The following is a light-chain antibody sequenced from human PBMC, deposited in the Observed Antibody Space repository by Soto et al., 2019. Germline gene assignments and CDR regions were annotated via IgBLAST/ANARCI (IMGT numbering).Light chain of an antibody. CDR1: HSVSSSY. V-gene: IGKV3-20*01. CDR2: SAS. CDR3: QQYGYSFWT. Sequence: EIVLTQSPGTLSLSPGERATLSCSVGHSVSSSYLAWYQQKPGQAPRLLIYSASSRATGIPDRFSGSGSGTDYTLTISRLEPEDSAVYYCQQYGYSFWTFGQGTKVDI. J-gene: IGKJ1*01.